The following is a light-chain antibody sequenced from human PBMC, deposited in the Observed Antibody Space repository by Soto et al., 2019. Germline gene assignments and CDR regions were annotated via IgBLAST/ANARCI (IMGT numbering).Light chain of an antibody. CDR2: HTY. CDR1: SSNIGSDF. CDR3: SAWDDSLSAYV. V-gene: IGLV1-47*01. J-gene: IGLJ1*01. Sequence: QSVLTQPPSASGTPGQRVTISCSGSSSNIGSDFVYWYQQLPGTAPKLLIYHTYQRPSGVPDRFSGSKSGTSGSLAISDLRSEDEADYYCSAWDDSLSAYVFGAGTKLTVL.